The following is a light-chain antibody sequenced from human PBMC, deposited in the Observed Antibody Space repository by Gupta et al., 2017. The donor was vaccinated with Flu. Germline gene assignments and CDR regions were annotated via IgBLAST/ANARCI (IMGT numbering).Light chain of an antibody. V-gene: IGLV3-9*01. J-gene: IGLJ3*02. Sequence: SSELTQPLSVSVPLGQTARITCGGNNIGSKNVHWYQQRPGQAPMVDIDTETNRQSGIPERGSGSNSGNTATMTRSRAQAGDEADYDCPVWDRSAGRVFGGGTKLTVL. CDR2: TET. CDR3: PVWDRSAGRV. CDR1: NIGSKN.